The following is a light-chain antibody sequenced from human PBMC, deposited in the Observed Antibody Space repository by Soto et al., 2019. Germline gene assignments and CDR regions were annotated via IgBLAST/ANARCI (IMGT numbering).Light chain of an antibody. J-gene: IGLJ2*01. V-gene: IGLV2-23*01. CDR1: SSDVGTYNP. Sequence: QAVLTQPASVSGSPGQSVTISCTGTSSDVGTYNPVSWYQHHPGKAPKLMIYEDTKRPSGVSLRFSGSKSGNTASLTISGLQAEDEAHYYCCSYARTTIPVVFGGGTKVTVL. CDR2: EDT. CDR3: CSYARTTIPVV.